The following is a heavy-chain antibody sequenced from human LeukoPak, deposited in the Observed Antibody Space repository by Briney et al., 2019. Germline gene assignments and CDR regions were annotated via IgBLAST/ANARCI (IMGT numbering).Heavy chain of an antibody. D-gene: IGHD2-2*01. CDR1: GYTFTGYY. CDR3: ARADCSSISCLNAFDI. CDR2: INPNSGGT. Sequence: GASVKVSCKASGYTFTGYYMHWMRQAPGQGFEWMGRINPNSGGTNSAQKFQVRVTMTRDTSISTAYMELSRLRSDDTAVYYCARADCSSISCLNAFDIWGQGTMVTVSS. V-gene: IGHV1-2*06. J-gene: IGHJ3*02.